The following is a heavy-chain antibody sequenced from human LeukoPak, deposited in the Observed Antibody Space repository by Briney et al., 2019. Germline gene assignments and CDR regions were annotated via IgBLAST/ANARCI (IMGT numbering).Heavy chain of an antibody. Sequence: GGSLRLSCAASGFTFSSYCMHWVRQAPGKGLVWVARIYSDGSSTNYADSVKGRFTISRDNSKNTLYLQMNSLRAEDTAVYYCARGLRYFDRLLVAAYGMDVWGQGTTVTVSS. CDR3: ARGLRYFDRLLVAAYGMDV. J-gene: IGHJ6*02. CDR1: GFTFSSYC. V-gene: IGHV3-74*01. D-gene: IGHD3-9*01. CDR2: IYSDGSST.